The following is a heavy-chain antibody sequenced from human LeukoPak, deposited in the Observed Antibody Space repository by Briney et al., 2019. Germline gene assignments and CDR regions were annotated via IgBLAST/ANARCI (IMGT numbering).Heavy chain of an antibody. V-gene: IGHV4-39*01. Sequence: SETLSLTCTVSGGSISSSSYYWGWIRQPPGKGLEWIGSIYYSGSTYYNPSLKSRVTISVDTSKNQFSLKLSSVTAADTAMYYCARSTGWLQPFDYWGQGTLVTVSS. CDR2: IYYSGST. J-gene: IGHJ4*02. D-gene: IGHD5-24*01. CDR1: GGSISSSSYY. CDR3: ARSTGWLQPFDY.